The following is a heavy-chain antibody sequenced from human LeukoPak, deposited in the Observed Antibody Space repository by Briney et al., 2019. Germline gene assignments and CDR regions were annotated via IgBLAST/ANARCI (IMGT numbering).Heavy chain of an antibody. CDR1: GYSISSGYY. Sequence: SETLSLTCTVSGYSISSGYYWGWIRQPPGKGLEWTGSIYHSGSTYYNPSLKSRVTISVDTSKNQFSLKLSSVTAADTAVYYCARVGDSGYDGGDAFDIWGQGTMVTVSS. CDR2: IYHSGST. J-gene: IGHJ3*02. CDR3: ARVGDSGYDGGDAFDI. D-gene: IGHD5-12*01. V-gene: IGHV4-38-2*02.